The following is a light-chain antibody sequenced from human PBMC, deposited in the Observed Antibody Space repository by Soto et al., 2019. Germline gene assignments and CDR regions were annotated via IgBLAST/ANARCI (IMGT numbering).Light chain of an antibody. CDR2: DAS. Sequence: EIVLTQSPSTLSLSPGERATLSCRASQSVSTYLAWYQQKPGQAPRLLIYDASKRATGVPARFSGSGSGTDFTLTISSLEPEDFAFYYCQQRKSWPITFGTGTKVDIK. CDR3: QQRKSWPIT. J-gene: IGKJ3*01. CDR1: QSVSTY. V-gene: IGKV3-11*01.